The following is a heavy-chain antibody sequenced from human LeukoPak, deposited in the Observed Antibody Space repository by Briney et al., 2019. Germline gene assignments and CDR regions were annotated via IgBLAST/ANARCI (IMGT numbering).Heavy chain of an antibody. V-gene: IGHV3-7*03. CDR2: IKQDGSKK. D-gene: IGHD6-19*01. J-gene: IGHJ5*02. CDR1: GFTFSSHW. Sequence: PGGSLRLSCAASGFTFSSHWMTWVRQAPGKGLEWVANIKQDGSKKNYVDSVKGRFTISRDNTKNSLYLQMNSLRVEDTAIYYCAKDSIRSGWPSDWFDPWGQGTLVTVSS. CDR3: AKDSIRSGWPSDWFDP.